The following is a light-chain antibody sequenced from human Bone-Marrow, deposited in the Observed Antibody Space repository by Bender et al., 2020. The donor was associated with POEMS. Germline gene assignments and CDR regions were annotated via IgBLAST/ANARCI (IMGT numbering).Light chain of an antibody. J-gene: IGLJ1*01. CDR3: YSADSSGNHQV. V-gene: IGLV3-27*01. CDR2: KDT. Sequence: SYELTQPSSVSVSPGQTARITCSGDVLAKKYARWFQQKPGQAPVLLIYKDTERPSGIPERFSGSSSGTMATLTISGAQVEDEADYYCYSADSSGNHQVFGTGTKVTVL. CDR1: VLAKKY.